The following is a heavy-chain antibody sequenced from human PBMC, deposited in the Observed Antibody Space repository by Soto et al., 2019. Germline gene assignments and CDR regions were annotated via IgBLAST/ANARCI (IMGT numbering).Heavy chain of an antibody. CDR1: GGSISSGDYY. V-gene: IGHV4-30-4*01. D-gene: IGHD6-19*01. Sequence: SETLSLTCTVSGGSISSGDYYWSWIRQPPGKGLEWIGYIYYSGSTYYNPSLKSRVTISVDTSKNQFSLKLSSVTAADTAVYYCARDGRSSGWYPGVAYYYGMDVWGQGTTVTVSS. J-gene: IGHJ6*02. CDR3: ARDGRSSGWYPGVAYYYGMDV. CDR2: IYYSGST.